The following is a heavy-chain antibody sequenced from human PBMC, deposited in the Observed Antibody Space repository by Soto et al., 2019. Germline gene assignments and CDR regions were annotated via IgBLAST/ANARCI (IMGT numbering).Heavy chain of an antibody. D-gene: IGHD3-22*01. J-gene: IGHJ2*01. CDR2: VYYSGTT. Sequence: QLQESGPGLVKPSQTLSLTCTVSGASINNNDYYWSWIRQTPGKGLEWIGYVYYSGTTDYIPSLKSRLSMAIDKSQNQFTLKMNSVTAADTATYYCARMSYFYDKWYFDLWRRGTLVTVSS. CDR1: GASINNNDYY. V-gene: IGHV4-30-4*01. CDR3: ARMSYFYDKWYFDL.